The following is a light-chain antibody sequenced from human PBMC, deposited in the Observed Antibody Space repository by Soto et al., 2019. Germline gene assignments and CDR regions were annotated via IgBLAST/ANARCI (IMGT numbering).Light chain of an antibody. Sequence: DIQMTQSPATLSASVGDKVTITCRASQRVDRWLAWYQQKPGQAPKLLISDASTLESGVPSRFSGSGSVTEFTLTITSLQPDDFATYYCQQYKDYTYTFSQGTRVESK. CDR2: DAS. V-gene: IGKV1-5*01. CDR1: QRVDRW. J-gene: IGKJ2*01. CDR3: QQYKDYTYT.